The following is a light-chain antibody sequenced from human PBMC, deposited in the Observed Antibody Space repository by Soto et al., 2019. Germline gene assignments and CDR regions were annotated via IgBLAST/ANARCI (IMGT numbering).Light chain of an antibody. V-gene: IGKV1-9*01. CDR3: QQFYSYPLT. J-gene: IGKJ4*01. CDR1: QGISSY. CDR2: AAS. Sequence: DIQLTQSPSFLSASVGDRVTITCRASQGISSYLAWYQQKPGKAPKLLIYAASPLQSGVPSRFSGSGSGTEFTLTISGPQPEDFATYYCQQFYSYPLTFGGGTKVEIK.